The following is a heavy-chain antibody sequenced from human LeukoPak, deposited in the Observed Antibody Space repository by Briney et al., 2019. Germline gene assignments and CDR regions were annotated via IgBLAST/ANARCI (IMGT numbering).Heavy chain of an antibody. Sequence: GGSLRLSCAASGFAISTSWMGWVRQAPGKGLEWVASLQDDGSHQYYVDSAKGRFTISRENAKNSLFLQMSSPRVEDTAVYYCARDLSSRDAYWGQGTPVTVSS. CDR1: GFAISTSW. J-gene: IGHJ4*02. V-gene: IGHV3-7*03. CDR3: ARDLSSRDAY. CDR2: LQDDGSHQ. D-gene: IGHD6-13*01.